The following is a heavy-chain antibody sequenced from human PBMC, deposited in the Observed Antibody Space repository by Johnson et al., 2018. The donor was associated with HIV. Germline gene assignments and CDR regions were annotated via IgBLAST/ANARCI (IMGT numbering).Heavy chain of an antibody. J-gene: IGHJ3*02. CDR1: GFTFSNAC. D-gene: IGHD6-19*01. Sequence: VQLLESGGGVVRPGGSLTLSCAASGFTFSNACMSWVRQAPGKGLEWVGRIKTKTDGGTTDYPAAVKGRFTISRDDSKNTLYLQMNSLKIEDTAVYYCTSVSSGWYGGAFDIWGQGTMVTVSS. CDR3: TSVSSGWYGGAFDI. V-gene: IGHV3-15*01. CDR2: IKTKTDGGTT.